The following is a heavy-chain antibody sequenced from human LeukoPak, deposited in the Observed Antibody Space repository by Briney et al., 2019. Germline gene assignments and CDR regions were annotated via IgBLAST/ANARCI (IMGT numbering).Heavy chain of an antibody. Sequence: KPSETLSLTCTVSGGSISSSSYYWGWIRQPPGKGLEWIGSIHYSGSTYYNPSLKGRVTISVDTSKNQFFLKLSSVTAADTAVYYCARLYYYDSSGYVDYWGQGTLVAVSS. CDR2: IHYSGST. CDR1: GGSISSSSYY. D-gene: IGHD3-22*01. CDR3: ARLYYYDSSGYVDY. J-gene: IGHJ4*02. V-gene: IGHV4-39*01.